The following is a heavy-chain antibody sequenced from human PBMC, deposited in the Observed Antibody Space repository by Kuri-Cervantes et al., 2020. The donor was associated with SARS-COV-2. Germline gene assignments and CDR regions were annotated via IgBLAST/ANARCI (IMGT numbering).Heavy chain of an antibody. CDR2: FKSKTAGGTT. CDR3: ATGSTSGWYRRDFDF. Sequence: GESLKISCAASGFTFSNAWMSWVRQTPGKGLEWVGRFKSKTAGGTTVYAAPVQGRFTISRDDSRSTLYLQMNSLKTEDTAVYYCATGSTSGWYRRDFDFWGLGTLVTVSS. V-gene: IGHV3-15*01. J-gene: IGHJ4*02. CDR1: GFTFSNAW. D-gene: IGHD6-19*01.